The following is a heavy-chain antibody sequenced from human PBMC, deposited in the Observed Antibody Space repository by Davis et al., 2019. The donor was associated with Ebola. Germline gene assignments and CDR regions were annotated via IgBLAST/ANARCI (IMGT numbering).Heavy chain of an antibody. D-gene: IGHD3-10*01. CDR3: AKETARFSSKWFGGFDY. CDR1: GFTFSQYG. Sequence: PGGSLRLSCEASGFTFSQYGMHWVRQAPGRGLEWVAFIAHDGSEELYEDSVKGRFSISRDTSASTLYLQMGSLRVEDTAIYSCAKETARFSSKWFGGFDYWGHGTLVVVSS. J-gene: IGHJ5*01. CDR2: IAHDGSEE. V-gene: IGHV3-30*18.